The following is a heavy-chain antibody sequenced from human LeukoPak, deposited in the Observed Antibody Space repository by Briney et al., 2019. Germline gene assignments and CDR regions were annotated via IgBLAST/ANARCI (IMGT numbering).Heavy chain of an antibody. V-gene: IGHV3-23*01. J-gene: IGHJ4*02. CDR3: AKWPEGATPKFHY. D-gene: IGHD1-26*01. CDR2: ISGSGGVT. CDR1: GFTFSSYA. Sequence: GGSLRLSCAASGFTFSSYAMSWVRQAPGKGLEWVSTISGSGGVTYYPDSVRGRFTISRDNSRNTLHLQMDSLRAEDTAIYYCAKWPEGATPKFHYWGQGTLVTVSS.